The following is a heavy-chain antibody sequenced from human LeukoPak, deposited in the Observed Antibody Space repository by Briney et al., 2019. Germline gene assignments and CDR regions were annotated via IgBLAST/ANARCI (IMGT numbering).Heavy chain of an antibody. V-gene: IGHV4-61*02. CDR2: IYTSGST. CDR1: GGSISSGSYY. CDR3: AREAKDTAMVMFDY. D-gene: IGHD5-18*01. Sequence: SETLSLTCTVSGGSISSGSYYWSWIRQPAGKGLEWIGRIYTSGSTNYNPPLKSRVTISVDTSKNQFSLKLSSVTAADTAVYYCAREAKDTAMVMFDYWGQGTLVTVSS. J-gene: IGHJ4*02.